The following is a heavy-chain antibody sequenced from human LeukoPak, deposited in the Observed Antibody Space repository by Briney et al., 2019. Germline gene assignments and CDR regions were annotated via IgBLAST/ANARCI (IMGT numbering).Heavy chain of an antibody. J-gene: IGHJ4*02. D-gene: IGHD3-16*01. V-gene: IGHV4-59*01. CDR3: ARDGAHWGLGLPDY. CDR2: IYYTGST. CDR1: GGSIGSYY. Sequence: SETLSLTCTVSGGSIGSYYWTWIRQPPGKGLEWIGYIYYTGSTYYNPSLKSRVTISVDTSKNQFSLNLRSVTAADTAVYYCARDGAHWGLGLPDYWGQGTLVAVS.